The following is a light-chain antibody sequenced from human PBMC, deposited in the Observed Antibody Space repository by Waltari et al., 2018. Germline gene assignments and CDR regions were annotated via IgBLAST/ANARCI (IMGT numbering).Light chain of an antibody. CDR1: QIVNSD. CDR3: QQYNKWPPT. J-gene: IGKJ4*01. V-gene: IGKV3-15*01. CDR2: GAS. Sequence: EIVMTQSPATLSLSPGERATLSCRTSQIVNSDLAWYQQKPGQAPSLILYGASTRATGVPLTFSGSGSGAEFTLNISSLQSEDLAIYHCQQYNKWPPTFGGGTKVESK.